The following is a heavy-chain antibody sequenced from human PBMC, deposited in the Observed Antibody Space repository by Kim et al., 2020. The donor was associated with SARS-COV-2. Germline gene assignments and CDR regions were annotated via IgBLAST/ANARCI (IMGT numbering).Heavy chain of an antibody. J-gene: IGHJ5*02. CDR2: IDYSGST. D-gene: IGHD3-10*01. CDR3: ARRQRLITMVRGVIRCWFDP. V-gene: IGHV4-39*01. CDR1: GGSISSSSYY. Sequence: SETLSLTCTVSGGSISSSSYYWGWIRQPPGKGLEWIGSIDYSGSTYYNPSLKSRVTISVDTSKNQFSLKLSSVTAADTAVYYCARRQRLITMVRGVIRCWFDPWGQGTLVTVSS.